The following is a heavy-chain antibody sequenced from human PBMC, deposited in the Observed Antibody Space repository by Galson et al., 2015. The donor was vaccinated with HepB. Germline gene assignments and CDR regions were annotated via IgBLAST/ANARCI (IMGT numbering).Heavy chain of an antibody. V-gene: IGHV3-23*01. CDR3: AKGRDNWNDAAFDI. D-gene: IGHD1-1*01. CDR2: ISGSGGST. CDR1: GFTFSRFA. J-gene: IGHJ3*02. Sequence: SLRLSCAASGFTFSRFALSWVRQAPGKGLEWVSTISGSGGSTFHADSVKGRFTISRDNSKSTLYLQMNSLRAEDTAVYYCAKGRDNWNDAAFDIWGQGTMIAVSS.